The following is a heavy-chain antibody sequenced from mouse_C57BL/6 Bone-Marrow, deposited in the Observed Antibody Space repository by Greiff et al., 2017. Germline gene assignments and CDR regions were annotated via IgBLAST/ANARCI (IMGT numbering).Heavy chain of an antibody. J-gene: IGHJ1*03. CDR1: GYTFTSYD. Sequence: QVQLQQSGPELVKPGASVKLSCKASGYTFTSYDINWVKQRPGQGLEWIGWIYPRDGSTKYNEKFKGKATLTVYTSSSTAYMELHSLTSEDSAVYLGERLEFDGSSGGWYFDVWGTGTTVTVSS. CDR3: ERLEFDGSSGGWYFDV. V-gene: IGHV1-85*01. CDR2: IYPRDGST. D-gene: IGHD1-1*01.